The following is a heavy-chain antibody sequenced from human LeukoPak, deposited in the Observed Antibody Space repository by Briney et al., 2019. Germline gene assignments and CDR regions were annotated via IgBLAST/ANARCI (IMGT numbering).Heavy chain of an antibody. J-gene: IGHJ4*02. CDR2: INPNSGGT. CDR1: GYTFTGYY. D-gene: IGHD2-2*01. V-gene: IGHV1-2*02. CDR3: ARDPITVVPAAIAPPSFDY. Sequence: ASVKVSCKASGYTFTGYYMHWVRQAPGQGLEWMGWINPNSGGTNYAQKFQGRVTMTRDTSISTAYIELSRLRSDDTAVYYCARDPITVVPAAIAPPSFDYWGQGTLVTVSS.